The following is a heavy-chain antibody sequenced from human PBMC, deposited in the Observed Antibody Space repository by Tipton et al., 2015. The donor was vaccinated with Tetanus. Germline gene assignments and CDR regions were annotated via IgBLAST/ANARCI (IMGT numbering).Heavy chain of an antibody. CDR3: ARENGGYDYYYYYGMDV. D-gene: IGHD5-12*01. J-gene: IGHJ6*02. Sequence: SLRLSCAASGFTFSGYWMSWVRQAPGKGLEWVANVKQDGSEKNYVDSVKGRFTISRDNAKNSLYLQMNSLRAEDTAVYYCARENGGYDYYYYYGMDVWGQGTTVTVSS. CDR2: VKQDGSEK. CDR1: GFTFSGYW. V-gene: IGHV3-7*01.